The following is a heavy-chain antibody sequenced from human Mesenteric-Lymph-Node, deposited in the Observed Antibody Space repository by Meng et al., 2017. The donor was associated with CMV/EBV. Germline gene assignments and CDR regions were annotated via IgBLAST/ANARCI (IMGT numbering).Heavy chain of an antibody. CDR2: IYYSGST. V-gene: IGHV4-61*01. D-gene: IGHD6-13*01. CDR1: GYSISSGYY. Sequence: GSLRLSCTVSGYSISSGYYWGWIPQPPGKGLEWIGYIYYSGSTNYNPSLKSRVTISVDTSKNQFSLKLSSVTAADTAVYYCASEAAAIGYYYGMDVWGQGTTVTVSS. J-gene: IGHJ6*02. CDR3: ASEAAAIGYYYGMDV.